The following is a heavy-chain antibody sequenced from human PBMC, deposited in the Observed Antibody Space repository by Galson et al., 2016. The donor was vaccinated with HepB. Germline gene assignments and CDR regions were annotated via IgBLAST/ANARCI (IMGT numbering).Heavy chain of an antibody. Sequence: SVKVSCKASGGTFSSYAISWVRQAPGQGLEWMGGIIPIFGTANYAQKFQGRVTITADKSTSTAYIELSSLRSEDTAVYYCARSQSRYCSSTSCYTMWGYWGQGTLVTVSS. CDR3: ARSQSRYCSSTSCYTMWGY. J-gene: IGHJ4*02. D-gene: IGHD2-2*02. CDR1: GGTFSSYA. V-gene: IGHV1-69*06. CDR2: IIPIFGTA.